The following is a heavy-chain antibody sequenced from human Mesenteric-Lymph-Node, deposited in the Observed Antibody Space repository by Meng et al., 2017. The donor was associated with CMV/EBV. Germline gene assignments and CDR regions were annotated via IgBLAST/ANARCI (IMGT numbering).Heavy chain of an antibody. J-gene: IGHJ6*02. CDR3: ARIYSGSYYAGYYYGMDV. CDR2: ISSSSSTI. V-gene: IGHV3-48*04. D-gene: IGHD1-26*01. CDR1: GFTFDNYA. Sequence: GESLKISCAASGFTFDNYAMNWVRQAPGKGLEWVSYISSSSSTIYYADSVKGRFTISRDNAKNSLYLQMNSLRAEDTAVYYCARIYSGSYYAGYYYGMDVWGQGTTVTVSS.